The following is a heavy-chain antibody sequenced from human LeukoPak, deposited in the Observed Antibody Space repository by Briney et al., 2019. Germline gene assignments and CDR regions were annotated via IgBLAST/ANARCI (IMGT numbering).Heavy chain of an antibody. J-gene: IGHJ1*01. CDR3: AKGYCSSTSCYFLYFQH. CDR2: ISGSGGST. V-gene: IGHV3-23*01. D-gene: IGHD2-2*01. CDR1: GFTFSSYA. Sequence: PGGSLRLSCAASGFTFSSYAMSWVRQAPGTGLEWVSAISGSGGSTYYADSMKGRFTISRDNSKNTLYLQMNSLRAEDTAVYYCAKGYCSSTSCYFLYFQHWGQGTLVTVSS.